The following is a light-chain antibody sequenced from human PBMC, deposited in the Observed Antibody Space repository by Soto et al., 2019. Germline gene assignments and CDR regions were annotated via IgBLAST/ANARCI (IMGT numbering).Light chain of an antibody. V-gene: IGKV1-27*01. CDR3: KMYNSAPLT. CDR1: QGISNY. J-gene: IGKJ3*01. CDR2: AAS. Sequence: IQMTQSPSSVSAYVGDRVTITCRASQGISNYLAWYQQKPGKVPKLLIYAASTLQSGVQSRFSGSGSGTDFTLTIRSLQPEDVATYYCKMYNSAPLTVGPGTKVDIK.